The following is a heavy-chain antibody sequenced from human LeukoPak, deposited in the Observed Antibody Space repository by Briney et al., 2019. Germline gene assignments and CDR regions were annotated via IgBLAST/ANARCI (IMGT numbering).Heavy chain of an antibody. V-gene: IGHV4-39*01. CDR1: GCSISTRNYY. Sequence: SETLSLTCTVSGCSISTRNYYWVWIRQPPGKGLEWIGGIYYSGSPYYNPSLKSRVTISVDTSKNQFSLKLRSMTAADTAVYYCARLMEGYNPAYWGQGTLVTVSS. J-gene: IGHJ4*02. CDR3: ARLMEGYNPAY. CDR2: IYYSGSP. D-gene: IGHD5-24*01.